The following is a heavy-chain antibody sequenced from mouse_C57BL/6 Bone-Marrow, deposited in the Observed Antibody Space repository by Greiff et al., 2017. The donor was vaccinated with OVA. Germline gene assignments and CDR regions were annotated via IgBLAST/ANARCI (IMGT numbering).Heavy chain of an antibody. CDR2: IDPSDSYT. D-gene: IGHD1-1*01. Sequence: VQLQQPGAELVMPGASVKLSCKASGYTFTSYWMHWVKQRPGQGLEWIGEIDPSDSYTNYNQKFKGKSTLTVDNSSSTAYMQLSSLTSEDSAVYYCARGGRGYFDVWGTGTTVTVSS. CDR1: GYTFTSYW. CDR3: ARGGRGYFDV. V-gene: IGHV1-69*01. J-gene: IGHJ1*03.